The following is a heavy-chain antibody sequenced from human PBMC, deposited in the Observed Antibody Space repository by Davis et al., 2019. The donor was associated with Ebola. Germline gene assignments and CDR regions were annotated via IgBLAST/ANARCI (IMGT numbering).Heavy chain of an antibody. J-gene: IGHJ6*02. CDR2: ISSSSSYI. V-gene: IGHV3-21*01. CDR3: ARGNGDYAQYYYYYYGMDV. D-gene: IGHD4-17*01. CDR1: GFTFSSYS. Sequence: PGGSLRLSCAASGFTFSSYSMNWVRQAPGKGLEWVSSISSSSSYIYYADSVKGRFTISRDNAKNSLYLQMNSLRAEDTAVYYCARGNGDYAQYYYYYYGMDVWGQGTTVTVSS.